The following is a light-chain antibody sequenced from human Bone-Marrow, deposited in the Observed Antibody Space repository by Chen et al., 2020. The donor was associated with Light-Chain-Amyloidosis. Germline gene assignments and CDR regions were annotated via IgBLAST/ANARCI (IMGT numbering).Light chain of an antibody. CDR2: WAS. CDR3: QQHYDTPWT. CDR1: QSVLYSSNNKNY. V-gene: IGKV4-1*01. Sequence: DIVMTQSPDSLAVSLVESATINCKSSQSVLYSSNNKNYLAWYQQKTGQPPKLLIYWASIRESGVPDRFSGSGSGTDFTLTITTLQAEDVAVYYCQQHYDTPWTFGQGTKVEIK. J-gene: IGKJ1*01.